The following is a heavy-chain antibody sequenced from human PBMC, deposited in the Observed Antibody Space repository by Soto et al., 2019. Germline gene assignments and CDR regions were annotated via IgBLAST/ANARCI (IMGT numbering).Heavy chain of an antibody. CDR1: GGSLGGYS. CDR3: ARGPLSGTFDP. CDR2: INHSANT. Sequence: SETLSLTCAVSGGSLGGYSWSWIRQPPGKGLEWIGEINHSANTEYSPSLKSRVTISVDTSKNEIFLKLKSVTAADTAVYFCARGPLSGTFDPWGQGTLVTVSS. V-gene: IGHV4-34*01. J-gene: IGHJ5*02.